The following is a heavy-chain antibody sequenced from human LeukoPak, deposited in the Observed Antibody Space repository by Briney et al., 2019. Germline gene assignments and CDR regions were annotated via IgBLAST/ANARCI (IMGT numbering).Heavy chain of an antibody. V-gene: IGHV4-59*12. J-gene: IGHJ4*02. CDR3: VTYYYGSSAPKRNY. D-gene: IGHD3-22*01. CDR1: GGSISSYY. CDR2: IYYTGST. Sequence: SETLSLTCTVSGGSISSYYWSWIRQPPGKGLECTGYIYYTGSTNYNPSLKSRVTISVDTSKKQFSLKLSSVTAADTAVYYCVTYYYGSSAPKRNYWGQGILVTVSS.